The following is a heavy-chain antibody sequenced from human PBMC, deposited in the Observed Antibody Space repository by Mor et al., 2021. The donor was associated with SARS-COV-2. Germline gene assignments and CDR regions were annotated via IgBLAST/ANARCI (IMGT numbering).Heavy chain of an antibody. J-gene: IGHJ3*02. Sequence: KSRVTISVDTSKNQFSLKLSSVTAADTAVYYCARQGGEWISDAFDIWGQG. D-gene: IGHD3-10*01. V-gene: IGHV4-59*08. CDR3: ARQGGEWISDAFDI.